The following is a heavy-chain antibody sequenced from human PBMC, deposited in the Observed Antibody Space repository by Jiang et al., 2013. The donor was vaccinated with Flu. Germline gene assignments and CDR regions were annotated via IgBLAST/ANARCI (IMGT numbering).Heavy chain of an antibody. V-gene: IGHV4-61*01. CDR3: ARDYYDSSGKTYGLDV. D-gene: IGHD3-22*01. Sequence: LLKPSETLSLTCTVSGGSVSSGSYYWTWIRQPPGKGLEWIGYIYYSGITNYNTSLKSRVTISVDTSKNQFSLKLISMTAADSAVYYCARDYYDSSGKTYGLDVWGQGDHGHRLL. CDR2: IYYSGIT. J-gene: IGHJ6*02. CDR1: GGSVSSGSYY.